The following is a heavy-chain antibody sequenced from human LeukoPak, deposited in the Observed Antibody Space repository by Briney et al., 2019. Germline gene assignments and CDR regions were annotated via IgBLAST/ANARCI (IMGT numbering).Heavy chain of an antibody. Sequence: GGSLRLSCAASGFTFSSYAMSWVRQAPGKGLEWVSAISGSGGSTYYADSVKGRFTISRDNSKNTLYLQMNSLRAEDTAVCYCAKGDTYYYDSSGYFGWGQGTLVTVSS. CDR2: ISGSGGST. CDR1: GFTFSSYA. CDR3: AKGDTYYYDSSGYFG. V-gene: IGHV3-23*01. D-gene: IGHD3-22*01. J-gene: IGHJ4*02.